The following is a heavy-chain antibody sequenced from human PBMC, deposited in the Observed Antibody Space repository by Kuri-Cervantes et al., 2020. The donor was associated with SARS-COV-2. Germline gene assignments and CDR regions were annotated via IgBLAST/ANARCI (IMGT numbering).Heavy chain of an antibody. V-gene: IGHV1-46*01. D-gene: IGHD4-11*01. CDR2: INPSGGST. Sequence: ASVKVSCKASGYTFTSYYMHWVRQAPGQGLEWMGIINPSGGSTSYAQKFQGRVTMTRDTSTSTVYMELSSLRSEDTAVYYCATDYHSNYLNPDSFDIWGQGTMVTDSS. J-gene: IGHJ3*02. CDR1: GYTFTSYY. CDR3: ATDYHSNYLNPDSFDI.